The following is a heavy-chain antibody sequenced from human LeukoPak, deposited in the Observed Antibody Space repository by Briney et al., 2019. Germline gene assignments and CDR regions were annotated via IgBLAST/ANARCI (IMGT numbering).Heavy chain of an antibody. CDR2: MNPNSGNT. D-gene: IGHD6-6*01. V-gene: IGHV1-8*01. J-gene: IGHJ4*02. Sequence: ASVKVSCKASGYTFTSYDINWVRQATGQGLEWMGWMNPNSGNTGYAQKFQGRVTMTRNTSISTAYMELSSLRSEDTAVYYCARGGEYSSSSGDHFDYWGQGTLVTVSS. CDR1: GYTFTSYD. CDR3: ARGGEYSSSSGDHFDY.